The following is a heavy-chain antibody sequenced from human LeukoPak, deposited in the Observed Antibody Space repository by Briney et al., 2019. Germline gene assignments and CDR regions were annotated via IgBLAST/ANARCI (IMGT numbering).Heavy chain of an antibody. CDR1: GFTFSSYE. CDR2: ISSSGSTI. CDR3: ARVFRDIVVVPAAMTVPSVHIDYYYGMDV. V-gene: IGHV3-48*03. D-gene: IGHD2-2*01. Sequence: GGSLRLSCAASGFTFSSYEMNWVRQAPGKELEWVSYISSSGSTIYYADSVKGRFTISRDNAKNSLYLQMNSLRAEDTAVYYCARVFRDIVVVPAAMTVPSVHIDYYYGMDVWGQGTTVTVSS. J-gene: IGHJ6*02.